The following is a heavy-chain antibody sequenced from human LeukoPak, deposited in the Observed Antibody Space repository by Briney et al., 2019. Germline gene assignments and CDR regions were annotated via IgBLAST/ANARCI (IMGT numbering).Heavy chain of an antibody. CDR2: INSDGSST. Sequence: GGSLRLSCAVSGFTFSSYWMHWVRQAPGKGLVWVLRINSDGSSTSYADSVKGRFTISRDNAKHTLYLQMNSLRDKGTAGYYCACEYYDFCSGYYTLDYWGERTLVTVSS. D-gene: IGHD3-3*01. CDR3: ACEYYDFCSGYYTLDY. V-gene: IGHV3-74*01. J-gene: IGHJ4*02. CDR1: GFTFSSYW.